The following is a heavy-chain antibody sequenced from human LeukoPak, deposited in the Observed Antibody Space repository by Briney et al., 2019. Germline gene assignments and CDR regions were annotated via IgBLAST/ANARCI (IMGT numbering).Heavy chain of an antibody. Sequence: SEILSLTCTVSGGSLSSYYWSWIRQPPGKGLEWIGYIYYSGSTNYNPSLKSRVTISVDTSKNQFSLKLSSVTAADTAVYYCARHRPSSGWYLRNNWFDPWGQGTLVTVSS. CDR3: ARHRPSSGWYLRNNWFDP. CDR2: IYYSGST. J-gene: IGHJ5*02. V-gene: IGHV4-59*08. D-gene: IGHD6-19*01. CDR1: GGSLSSYY.